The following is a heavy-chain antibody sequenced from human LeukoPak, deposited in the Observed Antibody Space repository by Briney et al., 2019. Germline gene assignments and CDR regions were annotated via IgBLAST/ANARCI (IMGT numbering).Heavy chain of an antibody. CDR3: ARVFGGYYDSSGYRWFDP. J-gene: IGHJ5*02. CDR1: GYTFTSYG. Sequence: ASVKVSYKASGYTFTSYGISWVRQAPGQGLEWMGWISAYNGNTNCAQKLQGRVTMTTDTSTSTAYMELRSLRSDDTAVYYCARVFGGYYDSSGYRWFDPWGQGTLVTVSS. V-gene: IGHV1-18*01. CDR2: ISAYNGNT. D-gene: IGHD3-22*01.